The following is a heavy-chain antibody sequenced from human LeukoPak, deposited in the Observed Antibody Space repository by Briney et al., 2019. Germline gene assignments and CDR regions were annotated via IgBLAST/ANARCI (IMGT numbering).Heavy chain of an antibody. CDR3: ARAIYDSSGFGDY. CDR1: GLTFSNYS. Sequence: GGSLRLYCVASGLTFSNYSMNWVRQAPGKGLEWVSYISSSGTTIYFADSVKGRFTISRDNAKNSLYLQMNSLRDEDTAVYYCARAIYDSSGFGDYWGQGTLVTVSS. CDR2: ISSSGTTI. D-gene: IGHD3-22*01. V-gene: IGHV3-48*02. J-gene: IGHJ4*02.